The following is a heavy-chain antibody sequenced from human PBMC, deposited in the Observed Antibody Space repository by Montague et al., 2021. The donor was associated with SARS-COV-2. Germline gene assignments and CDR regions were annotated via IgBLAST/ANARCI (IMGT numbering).Heavy chain of an antibody. D-gene: IGHD1-20*01. J-gene: IGHJ5*02. V-gene: IGHV4-59*13. CDR1: GGSISSYY. CDR2: IFHSGIT. CDR3: ARTEYNWNGWFDP. Sequence: SETLSLTCSVSGGSISSYYWSWIRQSPGKGLEWIGYIFHSGITDYNPSLKSRVTISVDMSKNQLSLQLNSVTAADSAVYYCARTEYNWNGWFDPWGQGTLVTVSS.